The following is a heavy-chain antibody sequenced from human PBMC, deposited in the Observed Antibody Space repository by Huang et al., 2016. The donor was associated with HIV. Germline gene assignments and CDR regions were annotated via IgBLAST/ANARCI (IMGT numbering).Heavy chain of an antibody. V-gene: IGHV1-69*13. J-gene: IGHJ6*03. CDR3: ARQPYCGGDCAHYYYFYMDV. Sequence: QVQLVQSGAEVKRPGASVKVSCRASGGTFSTNAVSWVRQAPGQGLEWRGGIIPRFGTTNYAKRFQGKVTITAEESSSTVYMELSSLRSDDTAVYYCARQPYCGGDCAHYYYFYMDVWGKGTTVTVSS. CDR1: GGTFSTNA. D-gene: IGHD2-21*02. CDR2: IIPRFGTT.